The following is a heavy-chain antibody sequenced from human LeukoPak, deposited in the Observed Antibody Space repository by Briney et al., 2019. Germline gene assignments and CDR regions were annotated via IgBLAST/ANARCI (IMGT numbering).Heavy chain of an antibody. CDR2: ISSSSSYI. CDR3: ARDHYYDSIGNYYGGYYFDY. J-gene: IGHJ4*02. D-gene: IGHD3-22*01. V-gene: IGHV3-21*01. CDR1: EFTFSSFT. Sequence: GGSLRLSCAASEFTFSSFTMNWVRQAPGKGLEWVSSISSSSSYIYYADSVKGRFTISRDNGKNSLYLQMNSLRAEDTAVIYCARDHYYDSIGNYYGGYYFDYWGQGTLVTVSS.